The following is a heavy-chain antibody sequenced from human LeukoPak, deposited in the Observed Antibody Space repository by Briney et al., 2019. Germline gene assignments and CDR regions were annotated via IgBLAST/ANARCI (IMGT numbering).Heavy chain of an antibody. Sequence: GGSLRLSCAASGFTFSDYYMSWIRQAPGKGLEWVSYISSSGSSIYYADSVKGRFTISRNNAKNSLSLQMNSLRAEDTAVYYCARDDYYYGSGSYTGYWGQGTLVTVSS. CDR2: ISSSGSSI. CDR1: GFTFSDYY. CDR3: ARDDYYYGSGSYTGY. D-gene: IGHD3-10*01. V-gene: IGHV3-11*01. J-gene: IGHJ4*02.